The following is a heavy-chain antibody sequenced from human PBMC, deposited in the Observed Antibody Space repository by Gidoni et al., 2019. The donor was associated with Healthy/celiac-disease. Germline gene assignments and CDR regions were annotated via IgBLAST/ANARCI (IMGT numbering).Heavy chain of an antibody. D-gene: IGHD6-13*01. CDR1: GFTFSSYG. J-gene: IGHJ6*02. CDR3: ARYIAAAGQRDYYGMDV. V-gene: IGHV3-33*01. CDR2: LWYDGSNK. Sequence: QVQLVESGGGVVQPGRSLRLSCAASGFTFSSYGMHWVRQAPGKGLEWVAVLWYDGSNKYYADSVKGRFTISRDNSKNTLYLQMNSLRAEDMAVYYCARYIAAAGQRDYYGMDVWGQGTTVTVSS.